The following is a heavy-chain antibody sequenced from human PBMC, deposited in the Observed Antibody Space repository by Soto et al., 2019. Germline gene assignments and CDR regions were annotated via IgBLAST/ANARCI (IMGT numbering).Heavy chain of an antibody. CDR1: GGTFASYS. CDR3: ARDPVDLFGYMDV. V-gene: IGHV1-69*06. CDR2: IIPLLKTV. Sequence: QEELVQSGAEVKKPGSSVNVSCKASGGTFASYSITWVRQAPGQRLEWMGEIIPLLKTVNYAQKFQGRFTITGDRSTSTVYMALSRLRSDDTAVYYCARDPVDLFGYMDVWGHGTKVTVS. D-gene: IGHD6-25*01. J-gene: IGHJ6*02.